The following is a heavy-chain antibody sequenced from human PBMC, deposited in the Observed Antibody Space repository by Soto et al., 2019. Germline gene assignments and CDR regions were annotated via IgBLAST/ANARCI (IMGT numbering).Heavy chain of an antibody. CDR3: ARSNYGGNSNWFDP. V-gene: IGHV4-59*01. Sequence: SETLSLTCTVSGGSISSYYWSWIRQPPGKGLEWIGYIYYSGSTNYNPSLKSRVTISVDTSKNQFSLKLSSVTAADTAVYYCARSNYGGNSNWFDPWGQGTLVTSPQ. D-gene: IGHD2-21*02. CDR1: GGSISSYY. J-gene: IGHJ5*02. CDR2: IYYSGST.